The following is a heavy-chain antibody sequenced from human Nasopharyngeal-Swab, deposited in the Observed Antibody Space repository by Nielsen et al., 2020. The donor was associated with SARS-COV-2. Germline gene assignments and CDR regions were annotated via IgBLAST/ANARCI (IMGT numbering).Heavy chain of an antibody. D-gene: IGHD3-22*01. V-gene: IGHV4-4*02. CDR1: GGSISSSNW. J-gene: IGHJ4*02. CDR2: IYHSGST. Sequence: SETLSLTCAVSGGSISSSNWWSWVRQPPGKGLEWIGEIYHSGSTNYNPSLKSRVTISVDTSKNQFSLKLSSVTAADTAVYYCARTNYYDSSGSVDYWGQGTLVIVSS. CDR3: ARTNYYDSSGSVDY.